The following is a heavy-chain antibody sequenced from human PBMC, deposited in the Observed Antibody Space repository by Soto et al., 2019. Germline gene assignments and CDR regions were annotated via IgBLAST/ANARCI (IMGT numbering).Heavy chain of an antibody. CDR1: GFTFSRYW. V-gene: IGHV3-7*01. J-gene: IGHJ4*02. CDR3: ASQLTYYYDSSASRPDY. Sequence: PGGSLRLSCAASGFTFSRYWMSWVRQAAGKGLEGVANIKQDGSEKYYGDSVKGRCTISRDNAKNSLYLQMNSLRAEDTAVYYCASQLTYYYDSSASRPDYWGQGTLVTVSS. D-gene: IGHD3-22*01. CDR2: IKQDGSEK.